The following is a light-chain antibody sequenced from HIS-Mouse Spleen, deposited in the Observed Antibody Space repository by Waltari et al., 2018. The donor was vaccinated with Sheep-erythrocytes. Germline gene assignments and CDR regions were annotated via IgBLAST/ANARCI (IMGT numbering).Light chain of an antibody. V-gene: IGLV3-10*01. CDR1: ALPKKY. J-gene: IGLJ2*01. CDR2: EDS. CDR3: YSTDSSGNGV. Sequence: YELTQPPSVSVSPGQTARITCSGAALPKKYAYWYQQKSGQAPVLVIYEDSKRPSGIPERFSGSSSGTMATLTISGAQVEDEADYYCYSTDSSGNGVFGGGTKLTVL.